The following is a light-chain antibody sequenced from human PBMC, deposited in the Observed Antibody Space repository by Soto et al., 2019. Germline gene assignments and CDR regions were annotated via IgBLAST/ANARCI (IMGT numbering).Light chain of an antibody. CDR1: SSNIGSNY. Sequence: QSVLTQPPSASGTPGQRVTISCSGSSSNIGSNYVYWYQQLPGTAPKLLIYSNNQRPSGVPDRFSGSKSGTSAFLAISGLRSEDEADYYCAAWDDSLSGPVFGGGTQLTVL. J-gene: IGLJ3*02. CDR3: AAWDDSLSGPV. V-gene: IGLV1-47*02. CDR2: SNN.